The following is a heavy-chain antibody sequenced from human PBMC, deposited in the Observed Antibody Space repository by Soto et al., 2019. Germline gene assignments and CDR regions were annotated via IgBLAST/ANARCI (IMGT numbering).Heavy chain of an antibody. J-gene: IGHJ3*02. CDR1: GFTFSSYS. CDR3: ARNLEYSSSRDAFDS. D-gene: IGHD6-6*01. CDR2: ISSSSSYI. Sequence: PVGSLRLSCAASGFTFSSYSMNWVRQAPGKGLEWVSSISSSSSYIYYADSVKGRFTISRDNAKNSLYLQMNSLRAEDTAVYYCARNLEYSSSRDAFDSWGQGTMVTVSS. V-gene: IGHV3-21*01.